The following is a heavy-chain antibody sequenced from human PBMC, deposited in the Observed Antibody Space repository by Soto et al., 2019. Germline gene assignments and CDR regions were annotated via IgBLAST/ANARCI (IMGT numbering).Heavy chain of an antibody. CDR2: IWYDGSNK. Sequence: QVQLVESGGGVVQPGRSLRLSCAASGFTFSSYGMHWVRQAPGKGLEWVAVIWYDGSNKYYADSVKGRFTISRDNSKNTLYLQMNSLRAEDTAVYYCARDELRSPVVTAIGLRPSTTKPDYWGQGTLVTVSS. CDR1: GFTFSSYG. V-gene: IGHV3-33*01. D-gene: IGHD2-21*02. J-gene: IGHJ4*02. CDR3: ARDELRSPVVTAIGLRPSTTKPDY.